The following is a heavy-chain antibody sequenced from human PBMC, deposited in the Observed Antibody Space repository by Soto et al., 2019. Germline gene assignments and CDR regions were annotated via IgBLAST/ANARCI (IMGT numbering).Heavy chain of an antibody. V-gene: IGHV1-3*01. CDR3: ARADCSSGSCYPAWWFDP. CDR2: INAGNGNT. J-gene: IGHJ5*02. Sequence: GASVKVSCTASGYTFTSYAMQWVRQDPGQRLEWMGWINAGNGNTKYSQKFQGRVTITRDTSASTAYMELSSLRSEDTAVYYCARADCSSGSCYPAWWFDPWGQGTLVTVSS. D-gene: IGHD2-15*01. CDR1: GYTFTSYA.